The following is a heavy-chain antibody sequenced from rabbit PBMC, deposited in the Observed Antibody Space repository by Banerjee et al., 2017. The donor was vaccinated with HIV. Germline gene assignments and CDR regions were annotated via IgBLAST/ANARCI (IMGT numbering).Heavy chain of an antibody. J-gene: IGHJ3*01. Sequence: QEQLVESGGGLVTLGGSLKLSCKASGIDFSTYGISWVRQAPGKGLEWIAYLYPDYGTRDYASWVNGRFTISLDNAQNTVDLKMTSLTASDTATYFCARDLAGVIGWNFGLWGQGTLVTVS. CDR1: GIDFSTYG. CDR2: LYPDYGTR. V-gene: IGHV1S47*01. CDR3: ARDLAGVIGWNFGL. D-gene: IGHD4-1*01.